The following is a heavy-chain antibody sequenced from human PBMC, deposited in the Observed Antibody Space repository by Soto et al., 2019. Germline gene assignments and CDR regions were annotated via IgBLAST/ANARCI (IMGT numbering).Heavy chain of an antibody. CDR3: ARVAYDSSANYYVHYFDY. V-gene: IGHV4-61*08. J-gene: IGHJ4*02. CDR2: IYYSGST. CDR1: GGSISSGGYY. Sequence: SETLSLTCTVSGGSISSGGYYWSWIRQHPGKGLEWIGYIYYSGSTNHNPSLESRVTISLDRSKNQFSLKLSSVTAAETAVYFCARVAYDSSANYYVHYFDYWGQGTLVTVSS. D-gene: IGHD3-22*01.